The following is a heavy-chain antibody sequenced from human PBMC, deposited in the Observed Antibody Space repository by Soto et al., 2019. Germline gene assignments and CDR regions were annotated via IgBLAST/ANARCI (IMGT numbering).Heavy chain of an antibody. CDR3: TLSDCVGDCFPFDH. Sequence: QVQLVQAGAEVKKPGASLKVSCKASGSTFTAYYIHWVRQAPGQGLEWMGWINPNRGGTNYAEKLQGWITMTRDTSISTAYMELSRLRSDDTAVYYCTLSDCVGDCFPFDHWGQGTLVTVSS. D-gene: IGHD2-21*02. CDR2: INPNRGGT. CDR1: GSTFTAYY. J-gene: IGHJ4*02. V-gene: IGHV1-2*04.